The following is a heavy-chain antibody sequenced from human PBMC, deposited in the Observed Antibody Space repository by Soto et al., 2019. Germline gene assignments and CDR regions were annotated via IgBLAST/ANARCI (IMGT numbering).Heavy chain of an antibody. CDR3: ARALNDYAGEPDY. CDR2: LIPTFGSP. J-gene: IGHJ4*02. D-gene: IGHD4-17*01. CDR1: GGITFSSYV. V-gene: IGHV1-69*06. Sequence: QVHLAQSGAEMKKPGSSVKVSCKASGGITFSSYVINWVRQAPGQGLEWMGGLIPTFGSPHYAQRFRGRVTITAERSTSTVYMELTSLRSEDTAVYYCARALNDYAGEPDYWGQGTLVTVSS.